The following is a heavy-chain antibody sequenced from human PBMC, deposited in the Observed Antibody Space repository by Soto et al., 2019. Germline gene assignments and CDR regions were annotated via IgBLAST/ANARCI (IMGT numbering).Heavy chain of an antibody. CDR1: GGSFSSDSFI. J-gene: IGHJ6*02. V-gene: IGHV4-31*03. D-gene: IGHD1-26*01. CDR2: IYYSGTT. Sequence: PSETLSLTCSVSGGSFSSDSFIWSWERQFPGKGLEWIGYIYYSGTTYYNPSLRSRVIMSVDTSKNQFSLKLSSVTAADTAVYYCARDHKWDGMDVWGQGTTVTVSS. CDR3: ARDHKWDGMDV.